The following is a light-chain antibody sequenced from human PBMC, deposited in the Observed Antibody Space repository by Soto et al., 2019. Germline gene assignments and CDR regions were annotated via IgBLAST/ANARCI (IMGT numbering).Light chain of an antibody. V-gene: IGKV3-20*01. CDR1: QSVTGTN. J-gene: IGKJ2*01. CDR3: HQYGSSLGT. Sequence: EIVLTQSPGTLSLSPGEGATLSCRASQSVTGTNLAWYQQRAGQAPWLLIYDAVRRATGIPDRFSGSGSGTDFTLTISRLEPEDFAVYYCHQYGSSLGTFGQGTKVEI. CDR2: DAV.